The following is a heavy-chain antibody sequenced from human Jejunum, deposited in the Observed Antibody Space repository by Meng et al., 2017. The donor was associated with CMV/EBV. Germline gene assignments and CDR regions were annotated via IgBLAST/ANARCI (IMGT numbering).Heavy chain of an antibody. CDR3: ARGLYDSSWSTFDY. CDR1: GASASRKSAA. D-gene: IGHD6-13*01. J-gene: IGHJ4*02. V-gene: IGHV6-1*01. Sequence: SGPGLLKPSPTLPLICAISGASASRKSAAWTWIRQSPSRGLEWLGRAYYRSKWFYAYALSVKSRIHINPDTSKNRFSLQLNSVTPEDTAVYYCARGLYDSSWSTFDYWGQGTLVTVSS. CDR2: AYYRSKWFY.